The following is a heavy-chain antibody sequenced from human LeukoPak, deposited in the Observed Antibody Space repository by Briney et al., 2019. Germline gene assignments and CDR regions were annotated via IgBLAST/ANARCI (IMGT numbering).Heavy chain of an antibody. CDR2: ISWDGGST. J-gene: IGHJ6*02. CDR3: AKDVVAAAGTYYYYYGMDV. V-gene: IGHV3-43D*03. D-gene: IGHD6-13*01. CDR1: GFTFDGYA. Sequence: PGGSLRLSCAASGFTFDGYAMHWVRQAPGKGLEWVSLISWDGGSTHYADSVKGRFTISRDNSKNSLYLQMNSLRAEDTALYYCAKDVVAAAGTYYYYYGMDVWGQGTTVTVSS.